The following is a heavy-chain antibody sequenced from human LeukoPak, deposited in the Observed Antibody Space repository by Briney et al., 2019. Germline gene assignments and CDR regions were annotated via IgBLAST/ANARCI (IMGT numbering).Heavy chain of an antibody. CDR2: IYHSGST. CDR1: GGSISSSNW. J-gene: IGHJ5*02. D-gene: IGHD6-19*01. Sequence: SETLFLTCAVSGGSISSSNWWSWVRQPPGKGLEWIGEIYHSGSTNYNPSLKSRVTISVDKSKNQFSLKLSSVTAAHTAVYYCARRLSYSSGWYGVAPFDPWGQGTLVTVSS. CDR3: ARRLSYSSGWYGVAPFDP. V-gene: IGHV4-4*02.